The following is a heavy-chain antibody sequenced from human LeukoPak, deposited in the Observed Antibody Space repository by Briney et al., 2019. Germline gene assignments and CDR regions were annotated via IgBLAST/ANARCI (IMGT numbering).Heavy chain of an antibody. CDR2: MNPNSGNT. CDR3: ARGLLYYYDSSGYLNWFDP. J-gene: IGHJ5*02. D-gene: IGHD3-22*01. Sequence: ASVKVSCKASGYTFTSYDINWVRQATGQGLEWMGWMNPNSGNTGYAQKFQGRVTITRNTSISTAYMELSSLRPEDTAVYYCARGLLYYYDSSGYLNWFDPWGQGTLVTVSS. V-gene: IGHV1-8*03. CDR1: GYTFTSYD.